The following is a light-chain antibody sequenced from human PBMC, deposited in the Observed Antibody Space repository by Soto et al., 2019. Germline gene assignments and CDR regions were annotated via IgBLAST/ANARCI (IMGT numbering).Light chain of an antibody. J-gene: IGLJ1*01. CDR3: AAWDASLSACV. CDR2: YNN. V-gene: IGLV1-47*02. CDR1: DSNIGSNS. Sequence: QSVLTQPPSAPGTAGQLVTISFSGGDSNIGSNSVYWYQHLPRMAPKLLIYYNNQRPSGVPDRFSGSRSGTSASLAIVGLRSEDEAVYYCAAWDASLSACVFGNGTQLTVL.